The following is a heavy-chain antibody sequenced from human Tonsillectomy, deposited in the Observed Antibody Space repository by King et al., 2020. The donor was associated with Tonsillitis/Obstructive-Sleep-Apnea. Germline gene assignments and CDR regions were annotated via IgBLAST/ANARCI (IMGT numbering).Heavy chain of an antibody. CDR1: GFTFSNYA. J-gene: IGHJ4*02. D-gene: IGHD1-26*01. CDR2: ITDSGGST. CDR3: MRGGWGTRFDY. Sequence: VQLVESGGGLVQPGGSLRLSCAASGFTFSNYAMSWGRQAPGKGLEWVSTITDSGGSTYYADSVKGRFTISRDNSKITLYLQMNSLRAEVTAIYYCMRGGWGTRFDYWGQGTLVTVSS. V-gene: IGHV3-23*04.